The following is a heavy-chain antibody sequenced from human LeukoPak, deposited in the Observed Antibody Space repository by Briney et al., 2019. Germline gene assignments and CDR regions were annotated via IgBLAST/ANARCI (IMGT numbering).Heavy chain of an antibody. D-gene: IGHD3-10*01. Sequence: PGRSLRLSCAASGFTFSSYGMHWVRQAPGKGLECVAVIWYDGSNKYYADSVKGRFTISRGNSKNTLYLQMNSLRAEDTAVYYCAREAEELLWFGDLADSWGQGTLVTVSS. CDR1: GFTFSSYG. CDR2: IWYDGSNK. V-gene: IGHV3-33*01. J-gene: IGHJ4*02. CDR3: AREAEELLWFGDLADS.